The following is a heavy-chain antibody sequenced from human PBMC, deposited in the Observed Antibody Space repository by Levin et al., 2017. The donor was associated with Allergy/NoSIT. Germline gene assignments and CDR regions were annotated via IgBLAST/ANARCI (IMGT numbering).Heavy chain of an antibody. Sequence: GESLKISCAASGFTFSDYTMSWVRQAPGKGLEWVSTISGSGGSAYYADSVRGRFTISRDNSKNTLYLQMNTLRVEDTAVYFCARVPPPSQRAYNWFDSWGQGTLVTVSS. CDR1: GFTFSDYT. CDR2: ISGSGGSA. CDR3: ARVPPPSQRAYNWFDS. J-gene: IGHJ5*01. V-gene: IGHV3-23*01.